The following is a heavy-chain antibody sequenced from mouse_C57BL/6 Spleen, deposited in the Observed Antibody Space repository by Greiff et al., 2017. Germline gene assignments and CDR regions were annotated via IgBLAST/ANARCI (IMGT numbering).Heavy chain of an antibody. V-gene: IGHV1-78*01. CDR1: GYTFTDHT. J-gene: IGHJ2*01. CDR3: ARREYLVDFNY. Sequence: VQLQESDAELVKPGASVKISCKVSGYTFTDHTIHWMKQRPEQGLEWIGYIYPRDGSTKYNEKFKGKATLTADKSSSTAYMQLNSLTSDDSAFYFCARREYLVDFNYGGQGTTRTVSS. CDR2: IYPRDGST. D-gene: IGHD5-1*01.